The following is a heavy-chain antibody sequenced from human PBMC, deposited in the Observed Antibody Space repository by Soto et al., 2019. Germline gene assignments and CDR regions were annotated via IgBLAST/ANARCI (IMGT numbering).Heavy chain of an antibody. CDR2: ISAYNGNT. CDR1: GYSFTGYF. V-gene: IGHV1-18*04. D-gene: IGHD2-15*01. Sequence: ASVKVSCKVSGYSFTGYFMHWVRQAPGQGLEWMGWISAYNGNTNYAQKLQGRVTMTTDTSTSTAYMELRSLRSDDTAVYYCARVPDIVVVVAARPWFDPWGQGTLVTVSS. J-gene: IGHJ5*02. CDR3: ARVPDIVVVVAARPWFDP.